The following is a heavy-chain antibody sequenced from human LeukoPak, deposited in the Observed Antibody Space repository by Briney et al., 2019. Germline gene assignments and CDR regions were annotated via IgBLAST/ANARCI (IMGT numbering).Heavy chain of an antibody. J-gene: IGHJ4*02. Sequence: GGSLRLSCAASGFTFISYWMHWVRQAPGKGLVWVSRINSDGSTTSYAASVKGRFTISRDTAKNTLYLQMSSLRAEDTAVYYSARGHHYYDSSAYYYWGQGTLVTVSS. V-gene: IGHV3-74*01. CDR1: GFTFISYW. D-gene: IGHD3-22*01. CDR3: ARGHHYYDSSAYYY. CDR2: INSDGSTT.